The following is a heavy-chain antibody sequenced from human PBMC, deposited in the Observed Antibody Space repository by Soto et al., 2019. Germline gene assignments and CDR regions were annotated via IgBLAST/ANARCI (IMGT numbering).Heavy chain of an antibody. D-gene: IGHD1-20*01. J-gene: IGHJ6*02. CDR3: ARYKSNYYYGMDV. CDR1: GGSFSGYY. V-gene: IGHV4-34*01. CDR2: INHSGGT. Sequence: SETLSLTCAVYGGSFSGYYWSWIRQPPGKGLEWIGEINHSGGTNYNPSLKSRVTISVDTSKNQFSLNLSSVTAADTAVYYCARYKSNYYYGMDVWGQGTTVT.